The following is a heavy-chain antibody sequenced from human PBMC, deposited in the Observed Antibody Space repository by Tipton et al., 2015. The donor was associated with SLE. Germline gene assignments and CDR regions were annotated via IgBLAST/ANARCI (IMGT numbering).Heavy chain of an antibody. Sequence: SLRLSCAASGFTFSSYSMNWVRQAPGKGLEWVSSISSYSIYMYYADSVKGRFTISRDNARNTLYLEMNSLRAEDTAVYYCARHSATGLFDYWGQGTLVTVSS. CDR3: ARHSATGLFDY. J-gene: IGHJ4*02. CDR2: ISSYSIYM. D-gene: IGHD1-14*01. V-gene: IGHV3-21*01. CDR1: GFTFSSYS.